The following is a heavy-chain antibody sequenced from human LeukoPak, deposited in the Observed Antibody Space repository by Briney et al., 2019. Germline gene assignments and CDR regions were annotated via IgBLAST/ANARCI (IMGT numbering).Heavy chain of an antibody. Sequence: PGGSLRLSCAAPGFTFSSYAVSWVRQAPGKGLEWVSVLYSGGATYYADSVKGRFTISRDNSKNIVFLQMNDLRTEDTAFYYCTRDSANYHFAYWGQGALVTVSS. V-gene: IGHV3-66*01. D-gene: IGHD4/OR15-4a*01. CDR1: GFTFSSYA. CDR3: TRDSANYHFAY. CDR2: LYSGGAT. J-gene: IGHJ4*02.